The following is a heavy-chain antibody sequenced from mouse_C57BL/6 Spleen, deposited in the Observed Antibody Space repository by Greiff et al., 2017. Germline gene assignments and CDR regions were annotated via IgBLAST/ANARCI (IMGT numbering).Heavy chain of an antibody. CDR1: GYTFTSYW. CDR2: IDPSDSYT. D-gene: IGHD1-1*01. V-gene: IGHV1-69*01. J-gene: IGHJ2*01. CDR3: ARVFTTVVAKEGYFDY. Sequence: QVQLQQPGAELVMPGASVKLSCKASGYTFTSYWMHWVKQRPGQGLEWIGEIDPSDSYTNYNQKFKGKSTLTVDKSSSTAYMQLSSLTSEDSAVYYCARVFTTVVAKEGYFDYWGQGTTLTVSS.